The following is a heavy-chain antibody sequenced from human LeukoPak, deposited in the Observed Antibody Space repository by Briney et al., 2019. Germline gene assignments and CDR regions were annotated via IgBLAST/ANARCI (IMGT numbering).Heavy chain of an antibody. J-gene: IGHJ4*02. CDR3: ARAVLAFRLKLSHFFDY. CDR1: GGSFSGYY. D-gene: IGHD1-26*01. CDR2: INHSGST. Sequence: SETLSLTCAVYGGSFSGYYWSWIRQPPGKGLEWIGEINHSGSTNYNPSLKSRVTISVDTSKNQFSLKLSSVTAADTAVYYCARAVLAFRLKLSHFFDYWGQGTLVTVSS. V-gene: IGHV4-34*01.